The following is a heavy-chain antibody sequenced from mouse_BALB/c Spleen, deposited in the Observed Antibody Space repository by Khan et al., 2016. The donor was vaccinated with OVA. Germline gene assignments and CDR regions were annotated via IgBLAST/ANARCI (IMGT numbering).Heavy chain of an antibody. V-gene: IGHV9-4*02. Sequence: QIQLVQSGPELKKPGETVRISCKASGYTFTTAGIQWVQKMPGKGLKWIGWINTHSGVPKYAEDFKGRFAFSLEISVNTAYLQITNLKNEDTATYFCARGWAAYYRNDGGAMEYWGQGTSVTVSS. CDR3: ARGWAAYYRNDGGAMEY. J-gene: IGHJ4*01. CDR1: GYTFTTAG. CDR2: INTHSGVP. D-gene: IGHD2-14*01.